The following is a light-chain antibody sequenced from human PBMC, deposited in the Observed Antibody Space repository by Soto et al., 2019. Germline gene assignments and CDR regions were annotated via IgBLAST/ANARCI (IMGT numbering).Light chain of an antibody. J-gene: IGKJ1*01. Sequence: EIVITQSPGTLSVSPGERATLPCRASQRVSSTLAWYQQKPGQAPRLLIYGASTRATGIPARFSGSRSGTEFTLTISSLQSEDFAVYYCQQYNNWPRTFGQGTKVEIK. CDR1: QRVSST. V-gene: IGKV3-15*01. CDR2: GAS. CDR3: QQYNNWPRT.